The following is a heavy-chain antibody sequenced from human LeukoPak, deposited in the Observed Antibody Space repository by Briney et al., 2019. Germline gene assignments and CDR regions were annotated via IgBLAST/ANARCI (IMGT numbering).Heavy chain of an antibody. J-gene: IGHJ4*02. CDR1: GYSFANYW. V-gene: IGHV5-51*01. CDR2: IYPSDSDT. CDR3: ERQAGEIRGESYFDF. Sequence: GESLKISCKGSGYSFANYWIGWARQVPGKGLEWVGIIYPSDSDTSYSPSFQGQVTISADRSISTAFLEWASLEASDTAIYFCERQAGEIRGESYFDFWGQRSLVTVSS. D-gene: IGHD2-21*01.